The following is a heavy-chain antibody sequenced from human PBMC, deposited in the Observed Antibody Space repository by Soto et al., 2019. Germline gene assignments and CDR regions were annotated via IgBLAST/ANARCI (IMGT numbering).Heavy chain of an antibody. Sequence: SETLSLTCTVSGGSFSSYYWSWIRQPPGKGLEWIGYIYYSGSTNYNPSLKSRVTISVDTSKNQFSLKLSSVTAADTAVYYCARHLGDYGDYYIAYWGQGTLVTVSS. J-gene: IGHJ4*02. CDR1: GGSFSSYY. CDR3: ARHLGDYGDYYIAY. V-gene: IGHV4-59*08. CDR2: IYYSGST. D-gene: IGHD4-17*01.